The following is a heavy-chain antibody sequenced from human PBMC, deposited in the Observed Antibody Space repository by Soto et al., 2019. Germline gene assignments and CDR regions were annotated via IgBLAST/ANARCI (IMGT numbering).Heavy chain of an antibody. Sequence: GGSLRLSCAASGFTFSSYSMNWVRQAPGKGLEWVSSISSSSSYIYYADSVKGRFTISRDNAKNSLYLQMNSLRAEDTAVYYCARGLVVVAADSPDDYWGQGTLVTVSS. CDR1: GFTFSSYS. V-gene: IGHV3-21*01. J-gene: IGHJ4*02. CDR2: ISSSSSYI. D-gene: IGHD2-15*01. CDR3: ARGLVVVAADSPDDY.